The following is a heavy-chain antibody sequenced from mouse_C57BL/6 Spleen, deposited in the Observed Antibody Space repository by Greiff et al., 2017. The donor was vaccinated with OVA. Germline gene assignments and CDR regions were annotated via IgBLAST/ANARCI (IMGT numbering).Heavy chain of an antibody. CDR2: IHPNSGST. Sequence: VQLQQPGAELVKPGASVKLSCKASGYTFTSYWMHWVKQRPGQGLEWIGMIHPNSGSTNYNEKFKSKATLTVDKSSSTAYMQLSSLTSEDSAVYYCAREIYYDYEDAMDYWGQGTSVTVSS. CDR3: AREIYYDYEDAMDY. CDR1: GYTFTSYW. D-gene: IGHD2-4*01. J-gene: IGHJ4*01. V-gene: IGHV1-64*01.